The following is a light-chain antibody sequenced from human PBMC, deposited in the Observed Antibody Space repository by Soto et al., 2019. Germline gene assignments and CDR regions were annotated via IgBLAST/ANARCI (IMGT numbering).Light chain of an antibody. CDR1: QSITGY. J-gene: IGKJ2*01. CDR2: AAS. Sequence: DIQMTQSPSSLSASVGDRVMITCRASQSITGYLNWYQQKPGKAPKLLIYAASKLQSGVPSRFSGSGSGTDFTLTISSLQPEDFATYFCQQSQNIPYTFGQGTKLEIK. CDR3: QQSQNIPYT. V-gene: IGKV1-39*01.